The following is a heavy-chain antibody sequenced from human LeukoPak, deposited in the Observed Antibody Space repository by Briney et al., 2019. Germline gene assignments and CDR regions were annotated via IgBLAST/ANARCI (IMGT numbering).Heavy chain of an antibody. V-gene: IGHV3-7*01. CDR2: IKQDGSEK. CDR1: GFTFSSYW. D-gene: IGHD1-14*01. CDR3: ARNQRRLDY. Sequence: GGSLRLSCAASGFTFSSYWMSWVRQAPGKGLELVASIKQDGSEKYYVDSVKGRFTISRDNAKNSLYLQMDSLRAGDTAVYYCARNQRRLDYWGQGTLVTVSS. J-gene: IGHJ4*02.